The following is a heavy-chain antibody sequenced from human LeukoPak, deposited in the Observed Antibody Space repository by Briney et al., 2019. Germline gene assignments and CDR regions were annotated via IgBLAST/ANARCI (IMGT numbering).Heavy chain of an antibody. J-gene: IGHJ4*02. CDR2: IKQDGSEK. D-gene: IGHD3-22*01. Sequence: GGSLRLSCAAPGFTFSSNWMSWVPQAPGKGLKWVANIKQDGSEKYYVDSVKGRFTISRDNAKNSLYLQMNSLRAEDTVVYYCARLTMSVIDYWGQGTLVTVSS. CDR1: GFTFSSNW. V-gene: IGHV3-7*01. CDR3: ARLTMSVIDY.